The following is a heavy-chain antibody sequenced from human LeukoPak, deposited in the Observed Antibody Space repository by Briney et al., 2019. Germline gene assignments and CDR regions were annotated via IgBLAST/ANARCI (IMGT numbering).Heavy chain of an antibody. D-gene: IGHD3-22*01. J-gene: IGHJ5*02. V-gene: IGHV1-2*02. CDR3: ARDYYDSGGYYSVWFDP. CDR1: GYTFTGYY. CDR2: INPNSGGT. Sequence: ASVKVSCKASGYTFTGYYMHWVRQAPGQGLEWMGWINPNSGGTNYAQKFQGRVTMTRDTSISTAYMELSRLRSDDTAVYYCARDYYDSGGYYSVWFDPWGQGTLVTVSS.